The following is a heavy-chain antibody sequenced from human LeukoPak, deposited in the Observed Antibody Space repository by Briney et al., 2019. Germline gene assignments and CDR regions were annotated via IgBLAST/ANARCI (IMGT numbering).Heavy chain of an antibody. D-gene: IGHD3-22*01. V-gene: IGHV4-4*07. CDR1: GGSISSYY. CDR3: AREATWGYYYDSSGYYSHYFDY. J-gene: IGHJ4*02. CDR2: IYTSGST. Sequence: SETLSLTCTVSGGSISSYYWSWIRQPAGKGLEWIGRIYTSGSTNYNPSLKSRVTMSVDTSKNQFSLKLSSVTAADTAVYYCAREATWGYYYDSSGYYSHYFDYWGQGTLVTVSS.